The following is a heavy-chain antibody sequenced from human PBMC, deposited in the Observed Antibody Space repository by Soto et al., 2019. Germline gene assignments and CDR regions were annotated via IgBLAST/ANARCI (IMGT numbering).Heavy chain of an antibody. V-gene: IGHV1-18*01. D-gene: IGHD3-22*01. Sequence: XPVKVAFKASGYTLNNYGVIWVRRAPGQGLEWMGWISAYNGNTHFAQRLQGRVTMTTDASTSTVYMELRSLRSDDTAVYYCARQAFNYYETSGYYYVLDYCGQRTLVTVSS. CDR1: GYTLNNYG. J-gene: IGHJ4*02. CDR3: ARQAFNYYETSGYYYVLDY. CDR2: ISAYNGNT.